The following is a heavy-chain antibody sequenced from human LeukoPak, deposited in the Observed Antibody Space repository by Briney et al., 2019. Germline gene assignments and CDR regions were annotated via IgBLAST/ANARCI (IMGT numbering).Heavy chain of an antibody. CDR3: ASTGKDYDILTGYYPLGY. Sequence: ASVKASCKASGYTFTGYYMHWVRQAPGQGLEWMGWINPNSGGTNYAQKFQGRVTMTRDTSISTAYMELSRLRSDDTAVYYCASTGKDYDILTGYYPLGYWGQGTLVTVSS. V-gene: IGHV1-2*02. D-gene: IGHD3-9*01. J-gene: IGHJ4*02. CDR1: GYTFTGYY. CDR2: INPNSGGT.